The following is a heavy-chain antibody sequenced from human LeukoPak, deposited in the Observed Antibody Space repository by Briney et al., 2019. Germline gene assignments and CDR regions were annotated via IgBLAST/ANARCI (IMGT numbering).Heavy chain of an antibody. CDR2: ISWNSGSI. D-gene: IGHD3-10*01. J-gene: IGHJ4*02. CDR3: ASWPGAWYGEDS. Sequence: GRSLRLSCAASGFTFDDYAMHWVRQAPGKGLEWVSGISWNSGSIGYADSVKGRFTISRDNAKNTVYLQMNSLRAEDTAVYYCASWPGAWYGEDSWGQGTLVTVSS. CDR1: GFTFDDYA. V-gene: IGHV3-9*01.